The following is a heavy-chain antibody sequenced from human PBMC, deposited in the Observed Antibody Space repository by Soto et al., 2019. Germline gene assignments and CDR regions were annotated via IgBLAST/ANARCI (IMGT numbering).Heavy chain of an antibody. D-gene: IGHD3-9*01. CDR1: GFTVSTNY. J-gene: IGHJ4*02. V-gene: IGHV3-53*01. CDR2: IYVDGGT. Sequence: GGSLRLSCAASGFTVSTNYMTWVRQAPGKGLEWVSVIYVDGGTYYADSVKGRFTISRDNSKNTVYLQVNSLGVEDTAVYYCARVYYDILSAYASWGQGTLVTVSS. CDR3: ARVYYDILSAYAS.